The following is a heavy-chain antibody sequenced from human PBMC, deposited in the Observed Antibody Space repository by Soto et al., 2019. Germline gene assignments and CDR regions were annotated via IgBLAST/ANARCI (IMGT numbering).Heavy chain of an antibody. CDR2: MNPHSDNT. Sequence: QVQLVQSGAEVKKPGASVKVSCKASGYTFTSYDINWLRQATGQGLEWIGWMNPHSDNTGYAQKFQGRVTMARTTSISRGDMELSSLRSEDTAVYYCASATLGAVAGTWGAWGQGTLVTVS. CDR1: GYTFTSYD. D-gene: IGHD6-19*01. J-gene: IGHJ5*02. CDR3: ASATLGAVAGTWGA. V-gene: IGHV1-8*01.